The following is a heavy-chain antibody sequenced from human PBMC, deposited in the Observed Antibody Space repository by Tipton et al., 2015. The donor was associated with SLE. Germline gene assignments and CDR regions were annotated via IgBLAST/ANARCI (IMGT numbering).Heavy chain of an antibody. D-gene: IGHD2-21*02. J-gene: IGHJ4*02. CDR3: ARLGVVVTAIDY. CDR2: INHVGRT. Sequence: TLSLTCAVYGGPLSGYYWSWIRQSPGKGLEWIDDINHVGRTNYNPSLRSRATISIDTSKNQFSLRLTSVTAADTAVYYCARLGVVVTAIDYWGQGTLVTVSS. V-gene: IGHV4-34*01. CDR1: GGPLSGYY.